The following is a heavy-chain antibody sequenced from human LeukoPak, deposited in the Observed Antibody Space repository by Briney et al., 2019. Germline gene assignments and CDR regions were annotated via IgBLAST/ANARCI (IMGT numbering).Heavy chain of an antibody. J-gene: IGHJ5*02. CDR1: GYTFTSYY. V-gene: IGHV1-46*01. CDR3: AREGVGATRSGYLNWFDP. CDR2: INPSGGST. Sequence: GASVKVSCKASGYTFTSYYMHWVRQAPGQGLEWMGIINPSGGSTSYAQKFQGRVTMTRDTSTSTVYMELSSLRSEDTAVYYCAREGVGATRSGYLNWFDPWGQGTLVTVSS. D-gene: IGHD1-26*01.